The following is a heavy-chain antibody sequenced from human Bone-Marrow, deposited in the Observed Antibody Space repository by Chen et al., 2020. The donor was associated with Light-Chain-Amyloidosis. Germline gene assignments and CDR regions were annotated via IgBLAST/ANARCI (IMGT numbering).Heavy chain of an antibody. CDR3: TRKGGYFDF. V-gene: IGHV3-23*04. CDR1: GFNFSSFG. D-gene: IGHD3-10*01. J-gene: IGHJ4*02. CDR2: ISGSTVIT. Sequence: EVQLVESGGGLVQPGGSLRLSCATSGFNFSSFGMSWVRQAPGKGLEWVSTISGSTVITYYAGAVKGRFIISRDNSKSTLYLQMSSLRAGDTAVYFCTRKGGYFDFWGQGSLVTVSS.